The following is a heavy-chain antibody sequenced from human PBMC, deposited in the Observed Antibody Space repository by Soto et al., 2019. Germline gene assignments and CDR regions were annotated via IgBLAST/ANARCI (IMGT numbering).Heavy chain of an antibody. CDR2: IHYVGTT. Sequence: TSETLSLTCTVSGGSIGRGDYYYNWIRQHPEKGLEWIGSIHYVGTTYYNPSLQSRLSISVDTSKSQFSLKLTSVTAADTAVYYCAREGGSYDSGGFLIRGAFDIWGQGTTVTVSS. V-gene: IGHV4-31*03. J-gene: IGHJ3*02. CDR1: GGSIGRGDYY. D-gene: IGHD3-22*01. CDR3: AREGGSYDSGGFLIRGAFDI.